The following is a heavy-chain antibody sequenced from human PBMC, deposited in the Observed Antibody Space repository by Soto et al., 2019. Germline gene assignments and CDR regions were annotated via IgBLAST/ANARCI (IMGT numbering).Heavy chain of an antibody. D-gene: IGHD2-15*01. CDR3: ARVVRRTRSGCYYLDMDV. J-gene: IGHJ6*02. V-gene: IGHV4-61*01. CDR2: IHSIGRT. Sequence: QVQLQESGPGLVKPSETLSLTCNVSGESVSSGYYYWNWIRQPPGKGLEWIGSIHSIGRTNYNPSLKSRVSISLDMSTYQFSLSLSSVGGAGTAIDYCARVVRRTRSGCYYLDMDVWGQGTKVTVFS. CDR1: GESVSSGYYY.